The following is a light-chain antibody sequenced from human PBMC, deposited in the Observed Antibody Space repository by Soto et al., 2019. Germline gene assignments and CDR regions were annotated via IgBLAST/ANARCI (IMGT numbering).Light chain of an antibody. V-gene: IGKV1-5*01. CDR1: QSISSW. J-gene: IGKJ3*01. CDR2: DAS. CDR3: QQYNSYSFT. Sequence: DIQMTQSPSTLSASVGDRVTITCRASQSISSWLAWYQQKPGKAPRLLIYDASSLESGVPSRFSVSGSVTEFTLTISSLQPDDFATYYCQQYNSYSFTVGPGTKVDI.